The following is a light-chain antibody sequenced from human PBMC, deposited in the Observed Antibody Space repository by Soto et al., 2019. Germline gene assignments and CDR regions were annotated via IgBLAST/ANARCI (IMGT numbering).Light chain of an antibody. CDR2: EVS. CDR3: SSYAGSNNFVV. J-gene: IGLJ2*01. V-gene: IGLV2-8*02. Sequence: QSALTQPPSASRSPGQSVTISCTGTSSDVGAYSYVSWYQQHPGKAPKLMIYEVSKRPSGVPDRFSGSKSGNTASLTVSGLQAEDEADYYCSSYAGSNNFVVFGGGTKVTVL. CDR1: SSDVGAYSY.